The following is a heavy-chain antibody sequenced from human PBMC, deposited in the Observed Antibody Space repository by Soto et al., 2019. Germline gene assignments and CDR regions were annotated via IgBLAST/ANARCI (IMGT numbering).Heavy chain of an antibody. J-gene: IGHJ5*02. V-gene: IGHV4-31*03. CDR2: INYSGST. CDR1: GGSISNGGYY. Sequence: SETLSLTCTVSGGSISNGGYYWSWIRQHPGKGLEWIGYINYSGSTYYNPSLQSRVTTSVDTSKNQFSLKLSSVTAADTAVYYCAKTMAMVRGVRGWFDPWGQGTLVTVSS. D-gene: IGHD3-10*01. CDR3: AKTMAMVRGVRGWFDP.